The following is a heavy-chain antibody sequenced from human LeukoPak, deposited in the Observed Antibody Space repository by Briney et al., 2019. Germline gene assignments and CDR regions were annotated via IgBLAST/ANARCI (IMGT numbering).Heavy chain of an antibody. V-gene: IGHV3-7*01. CDR3: ARDLYRIVVVPHYFDY. Sequence: GGSLRLSCAASGFTFSSYRMSWVRQAPGKGLEWVANIKQDGSEKHYVDSVKGRFTISRDNAKNSLYLQMNSLRAEDTAVYYCARDLYRIVVVPHYFDYWGQGTLVTVSS. J-gene: IGHJ4*02. CDR1: GFTFSSYR. CDR2: IKQDGSEK. D-gene: IGHD3-22*01.